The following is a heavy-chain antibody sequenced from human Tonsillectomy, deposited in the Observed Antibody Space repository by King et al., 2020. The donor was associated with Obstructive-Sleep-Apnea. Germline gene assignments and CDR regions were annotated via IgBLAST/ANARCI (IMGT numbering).Heavy chain of an antibody. CDR2: ISGSGFST. D-gene: IGHD4-11*01. CDR1: GFTFSSYA. J-gene: IGHJ4*02. CDR3: AKVSVTGDLQEPFDY. V-gene: IGHV3-23*04. Sequence: VQLVESGGGLVQPGGSLRLSCAASGFTFSSYAMNWVRQAPGKGLEWVSAISGSGFSTYYADSVKGRFTISRDNSKNTLYLQMNSLRAEDTAVFYCAKVSVTGDLQEPFDYWGQGTLVTVSS.